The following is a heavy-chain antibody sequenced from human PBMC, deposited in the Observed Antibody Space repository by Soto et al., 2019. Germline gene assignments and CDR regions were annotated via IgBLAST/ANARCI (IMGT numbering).Heavy chain of an antibody. V-gene: IGHV3-13*01. CDR1: GFTFSSHD. CDR2: IDCAGDA. Sequence: PGGSLRLSCAASGFTFSSHDMHWVRQVPGKGLEWVSGIDCAGDANYPASVKGRFTISRENSKNSLHLQMNSLRAEDTAVYYCAKGTYYYDSSGYYGYWGQGTLVTVSS. D-gene: IGHD3-22*01. CDR3: AKGTYYYDSSGYYGY. J-gene: IGHJ4*02.